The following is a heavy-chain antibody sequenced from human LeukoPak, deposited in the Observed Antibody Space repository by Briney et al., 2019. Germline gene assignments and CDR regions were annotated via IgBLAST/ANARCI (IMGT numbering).Heavy chain of an antibody. J-gene: IGHJ4*02. Sequence: GGSLRLSCAASGFTFSNYWMSWVRQAPGKGLEWVANIKQDGSEKYYVNSVKGRFTISRDNAKNSLYLQMNSLRAEDTAVYYCASDDYGPGVYWGQGTLVTVSS. D-gene: IGHD4-17*01. V-gene: IGHV3-7*01. CDR3: ASDDYGPGVY. CDR1: GFTFSNYW. CDR2: IKQDGSEK.